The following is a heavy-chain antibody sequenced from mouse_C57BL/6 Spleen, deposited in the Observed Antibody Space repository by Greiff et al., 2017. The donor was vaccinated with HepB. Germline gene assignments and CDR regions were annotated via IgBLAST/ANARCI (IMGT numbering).Heavy chain of an antibody. CDR3: AREGDGGSFDY. CDR1: GFTFSDYY. CDR2: ISNGGGST. J-gene: IGHJ2*01. V-gene: IGHV5-12*01. D-gene: IGHD3-3*01. Sequence: EVQLVESGGGLVQPGGSLKLSCAASGFTFSDYYMYWVRQTPEKRLEWVAYISNGGGSTYYPDTVKGRFTISRDNAKNTLYLQMSHLKSEDTAMYYCAREGDGGSFDYWGQGTTLTVSS.